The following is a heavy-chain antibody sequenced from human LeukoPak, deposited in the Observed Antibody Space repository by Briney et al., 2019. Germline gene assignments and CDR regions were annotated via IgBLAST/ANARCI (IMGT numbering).Heavy chain of an antibody. CDR2: IIPIFGTA. CDR3: ASGEGDYEDYFDY. Sequence: GASVKVSCKASGCTFTSYAISWVRQAPGQGLEWMGGIIPIFGTANYAQKFQGRVTITADESTSTAYMELSSLRSEDTAVYYCASGEGDYEDYFDYWGQGTLVTVSS. D-gene: IGHD4-17*01. CDR1: GCTFTSYA. J-gene: IGHJ4*02. V-gene: IGHV1-69*13.